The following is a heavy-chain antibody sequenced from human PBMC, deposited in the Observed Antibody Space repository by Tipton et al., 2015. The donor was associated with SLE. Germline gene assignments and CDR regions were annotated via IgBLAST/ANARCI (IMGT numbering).Heavy chain of an antibody. Sequence: SLRLSCAASGFTFRSYAMSWVRQAPGKGLEWVSTVSGSGGSTYYADSVKGRFTISRDNSKNTLYLQMNRLRAEDTAVYYCAKFHGIYGDSLYYYYGMDVWGQGTTVTVSS. J-gene: IGHJ6*02. V-gene: IGHV3-23*01. D-gene: IGHD4-17*01. CDR2: VSGSGGST. CDR1: GFTFRSYA. CDR3: AKFHGIYGDSLYYYYGMDV.